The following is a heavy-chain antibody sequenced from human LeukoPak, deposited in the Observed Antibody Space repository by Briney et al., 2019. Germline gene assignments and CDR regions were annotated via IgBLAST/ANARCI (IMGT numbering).Heavy chain of an antibody. J-gene: IGHJ4*02. CDR2: INIDGSST. CDR1: GFTFSSYW. V-gene: IGHV3-74*01. Sequence: GGSLRLSCAASGFTFSSYWMHWVRQAPGKGLVWVSRINIDGSSTSYADSVKGRFTISRDNAKNTLYLQMNSLRAEGTAVYYCARELTYYDSSGYHSRGLDYWGQGTLVTVSS. CDR3: ARELTYYDSSGYHSRGLDY. D-gene: IGHD3-22*01.